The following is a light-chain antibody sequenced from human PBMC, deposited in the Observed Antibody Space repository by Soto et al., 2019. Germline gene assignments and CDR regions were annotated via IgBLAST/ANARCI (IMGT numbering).Light chain of an antibody. CDR1: SSDVGRYNF. J-gene: IGLJ1*01. CDR2: EGS. Sequence: QSVLAQPASVSGSPGQSITISCTGTSSDVGRYNFVSWYQHHPGTAPELMIYEGSKRPSGVSNRFSGSQSGNTASLTISGMQGEDEADYYCCSYAGSNTYVFGTGSKVTVL. V-gene: IGLV2-23*01. CDR3: CSYAGSNTYV.